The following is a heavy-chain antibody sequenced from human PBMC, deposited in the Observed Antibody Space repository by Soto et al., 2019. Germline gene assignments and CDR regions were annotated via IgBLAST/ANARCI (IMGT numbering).Heavy chain of an antibody. CDR2: ISPYNGNT. V-gene: IGHV1-18*01. CDR1: GYTFTSYG. D-gene: IGHD4-17*01. Sequence: QVQLVQSGAEVKKPGASVKVSCKASGYTFTSYGISWVRQAPGQGLEWMGWISPYNGNTNYALKVQDIVTMTTHTSTSTVYMELRSLSSVDGAVYYCARATCDYGIYWGQGAMITV. CDR3: ARATCDYGIY. J-gene: IGHJ4*02.